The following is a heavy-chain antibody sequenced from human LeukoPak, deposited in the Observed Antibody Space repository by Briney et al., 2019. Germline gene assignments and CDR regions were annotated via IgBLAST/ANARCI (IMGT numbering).Heavy chain of an antibody. J-gene: IGHJ4*02. D-gene: IGHD3-10*01. CDR2: INHRGST. CDR3: ARLMEPDYYGSGSCFDY. V-gene: IGHV4-34*01. Sequence: SETLSLTCAVHGGSFSGYYWSWIRQPPGKGLEWIGEINHRGSTNYNPSLKSRVTISVDTSKNQFSLKLSSVTAADTAVYYCARLMEPDYYGSGSCFDYWGQGTLVTVSS. CDR1: GGSFSGYY.